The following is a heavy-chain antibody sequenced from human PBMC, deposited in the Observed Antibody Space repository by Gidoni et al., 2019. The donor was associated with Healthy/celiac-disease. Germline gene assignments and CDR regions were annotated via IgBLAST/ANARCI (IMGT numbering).Heavy chain of an antibody. V-gene: IGHV4-34*01. CDR3: ARGVAARRVDY. CDR2: INHSGGT. J-gene: IGHJ4*02. CDR1: GGSFSCYY. D-gene: IGHD6-6*01. Sequence: QVQLQQWGAGLLKTAGTLYHTCAVYGGSFSCYYWSWVRQPPGKGLVWICEINHSGGTNYTPSRKSRVSISVATSKNQFSLNLSSATAAATSVYYCARGVAARRVDYWGQGTLVTVSS.